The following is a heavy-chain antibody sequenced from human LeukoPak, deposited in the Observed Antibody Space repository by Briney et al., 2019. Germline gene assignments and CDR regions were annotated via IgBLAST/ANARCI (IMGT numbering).Heavy chain of an antibody. CDR2: IYYSGST. CDR3: ARGLIAYYDFWSGYYYYYYYYMDV. Sequence: PSETLSLTCTVSGGSISSYYWSWIRQPPGEGLVWIGYIYYSGSTNYNPSLKSRVTISVDTSKNQFSLKLSSVTAADTAVYYCARGLIAYYDFWSGYYYYYYYYMDVWGKGTTVTVSS. J-gene: IGHJ6*03. CDR1: GGSISSYY. V-gene: IGHV4-59*01. D-gene: IGHD3-3*01.